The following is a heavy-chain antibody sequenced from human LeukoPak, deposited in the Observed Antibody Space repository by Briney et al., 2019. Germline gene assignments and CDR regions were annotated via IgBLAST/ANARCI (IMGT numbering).Heavy chain of an antibody. J-gene: IGHJ4*02. CDR1: GGSFSGYY. CDR3: ARLGVYSSSG. CDR2: INHSGST. D-gene: IGHD6-6*01. Sequence: SSETLSLTCAVYGGSFSGYYWSWIRQPPGKGLEWIGEINHSGSTNYNPSLKSRVTISVDTSKNQFSLKLSSVTAADTAVYYCARLGVYSSSGWGQGTLVTVSS. V-gene: IGHV4-34*01.